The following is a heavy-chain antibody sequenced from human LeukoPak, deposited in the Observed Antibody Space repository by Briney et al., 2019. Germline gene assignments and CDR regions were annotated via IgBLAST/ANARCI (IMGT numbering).Heavy chain of an antibody. CDR3: ARVRYYYDSSGYVFDY. D-gene: IGHD3-22*01. Sequence: PSETLSLTCTVSGGSISSYYWSWIRQPPGKGLEWIGSIYNSGSTNYNPSLKSRVTISVDTSKNQFSLKLSSVTAADTAVYYCARVRYYYDSSGYVFDYWGQGTLVTVSS. CDR1: GGSISSYY. CDR2: IYNSGST. J-gene: IGHJ4*02. V-gene: IGHV4-59*01.